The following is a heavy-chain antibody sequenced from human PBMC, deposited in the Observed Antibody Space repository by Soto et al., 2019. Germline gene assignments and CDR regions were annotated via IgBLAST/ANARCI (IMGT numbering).Heavy chain of an antibody. V-gene: IGHV4-4*07. J-gene: IGHJ6*02. CDR1: GADINTYS. Sequence: PSQTLSLTCSVSGADINTYSWTWIRQPAGKGLEWIGRIYTSASINYNPSLKGRVTLSVDTSTNQVSLRLASVTAADTAIYYCARDREAGYNFHYGMDVCGQAPTGTVS. D-gene: IGHD6-19*01. CDR2: IYTSASI. CDR3: ARDREAGYNFHYGMDV.